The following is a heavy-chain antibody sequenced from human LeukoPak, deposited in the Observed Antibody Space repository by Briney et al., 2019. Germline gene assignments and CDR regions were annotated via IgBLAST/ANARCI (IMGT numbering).Heavy chain of an antibody. V-gene: IGHV3-7*01. Sequence: SGGSLRLSCAASGFTFSSYWMTWVRQAPGKGLEWVANIKPDGSEKSYVDSVRGRFTISRDNAKNSLYLQMNSLRAEDTAVYYCARSLTGVTSYWGQGTLVTVSS. CDR3: ARSLTGVTSY. J-gene: IGHJ4*02. D-gene: IGHD7-27*01. CDR1: GFTFSSYW. CDR2: IKPDGSEK.